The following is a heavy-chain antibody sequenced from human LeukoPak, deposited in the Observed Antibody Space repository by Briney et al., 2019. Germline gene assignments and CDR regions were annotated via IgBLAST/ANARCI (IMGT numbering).Heavy chain of an antibody. J-gene: IGHJ4*02. D-gene: IGHD2-2*01. CDR2: ISSSSSYI. CDR3: ARYWEFALVPAAFDY. V-gene: IGHV3-21*01. Sequence: GGSLRLSCAASGLTFSSYSMNWVRQAPGKGLEWVSSISSSSSYIYYADSVKGRFTISRDNAKNSLYLQMNSLRAEDTAVYYCARYWEFALVPAAFDYWGQGTLVTVSS. CDR1: GLTFSSYS.